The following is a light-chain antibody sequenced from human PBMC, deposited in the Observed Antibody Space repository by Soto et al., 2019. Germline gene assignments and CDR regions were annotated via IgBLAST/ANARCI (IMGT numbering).Light chain of an antibody. J-gene: IGLJ1*01. V-gene: IGLV2-14*03. Sequence: QSALTQPASVSGSPGQSINISCTGTSSDIGGYNFVSWYQHHPGKAPKLLIHDVSNRPSGVSSRFSGSKSGNTASLTISGLQAEDEADYYCNSYRTVSTYVFGTGTKLTVL. CDR2: DVS. CDR1: SSDIGGYNF. CDR3: NSYRTVSTYV.